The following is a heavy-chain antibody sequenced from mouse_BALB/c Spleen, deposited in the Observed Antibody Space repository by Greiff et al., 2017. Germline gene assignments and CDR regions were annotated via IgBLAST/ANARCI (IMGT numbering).Heavy chain of an antibody. Sequence: QVQLQHPGAELVKPGASVKLSCKASGYTFTSYWMHWVKQRPGQGLEWIGEINPSNGRTNYNEKFKSKATLTVDKSSSTAYMQLSSLTSEDSAVYYCARSTMITTEFAYWGQGTLVTVSA. J-gene: IGHJ3*01. D-gene: IGHD2-4*01. V-gene: IGHV1S81*02. CDR3: ARSTMITTEFAY. CDR1: GYTFTSYW. CDR2: INPSNGRT.